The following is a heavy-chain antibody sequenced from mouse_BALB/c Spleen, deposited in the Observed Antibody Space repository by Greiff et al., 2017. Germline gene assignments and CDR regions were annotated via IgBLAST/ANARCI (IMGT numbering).Heavy chain of an antibody. CDR2: INPSSGYT. CDR3: ARGLCYALDY. V-gene: IGHV1-4*01. Sequence: VQLQESGAELARPGASVKMSCKASGFTFTSYTMNWVKQRPGQGLEWIGYINPSSGYTNTNQKSKDKATLTADKSSSTAYIQLSSLTSEDSAVYYCARGLCYALDYWGQGTSVTVSS. J-gene: IGHJ4*01. CDR1: GFTFTSYT.